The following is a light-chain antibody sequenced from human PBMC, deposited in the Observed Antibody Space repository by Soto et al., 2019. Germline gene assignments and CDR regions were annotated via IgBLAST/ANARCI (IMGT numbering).Light chain of an antibody. V-gene: IGKV1-5*03. CDR1: QSINNW. CDR3: QQSHT. Sequence: DIQMTQSPSTLSASVGDRVTITCRASQSINNWLAWYQQKPGKAPKLLIYRTSTLESGVPSRFSGSGSGTQFTLTIRSLQPDDFATYYCQQSHTFGGGTRVEIK. J-gene: IGKJ4*01. CDR2: RTS.